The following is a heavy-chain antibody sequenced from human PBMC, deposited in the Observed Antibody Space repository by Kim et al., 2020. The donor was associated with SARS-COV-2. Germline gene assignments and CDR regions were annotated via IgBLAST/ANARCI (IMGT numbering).Heavy chain of an antibody. CDR2: IYSGRST. V-gene: IGHV3-53*01. J-gene: IGHJ4*02. CDR1: GFTVSSNY. CDR3: ARGSGYSSGWFDY. D-gene: IGHD6-19*01. Sequence: GGSLRLSCAASGFTVSSNYMSWVRQAPGKGLEWVSVIYSGRSTYYADSVKGRFTISRDNSKNTLYLQMNSLRAEDTAVYYCARGSGYSSGWFDYWGQGTLVTVSS.